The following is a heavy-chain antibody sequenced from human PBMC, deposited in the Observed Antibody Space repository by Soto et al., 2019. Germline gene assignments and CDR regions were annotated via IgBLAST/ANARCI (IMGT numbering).Heavy chain of an antibody. CDR3: ARPSSGWYRFDY. D-gene: IGHD6-19*01. CDR2: IYYSGST. J-gene: IGHJ4*02. CDR1: GGSISSSSYY. Sequence: QLQLQESGPGLVKPSETLSLTCTVSGGSISSSSYYWGWIRQPPGKGLEWIGSIYYSGSTYYNPSLKSRVPISVDTSKNQFSLKLSSVTSADTAVYYFARPSSGWYRFDYWGQGTLVTVSS. V-gene: IGHV4-39*01.